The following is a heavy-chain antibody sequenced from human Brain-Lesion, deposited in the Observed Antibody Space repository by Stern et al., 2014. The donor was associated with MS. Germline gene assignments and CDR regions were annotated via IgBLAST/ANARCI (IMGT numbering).Heavy chain of an antibody. Sequence: EVQLGQSGAEVKKPGESLKISCKGSGYRFTSNWIGWGRQMPGKGLEWMGIIWPGDSGPRYSPSFQGQVTISADKSISTAYLQWSSLQASDTAMYYCARRGDSSSSGFDYWGQGTLVIVSS. CDR2: IWPGDSGP. D-gene: IGHD6-6*01. CDR3: ARRGDSSSSGFDY. CDR1: GYRFTSNW. J-gene: IGHJ4*02. V-gene: IGHV5-51*01.